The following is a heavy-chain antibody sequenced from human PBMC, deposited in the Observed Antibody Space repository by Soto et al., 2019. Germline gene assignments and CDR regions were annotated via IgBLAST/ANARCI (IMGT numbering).Heavy chain of an antibody. J-gene: IGHJ4*02. CDR1: GGTFSSYA. CDR3: ARDRVEMATIPGESAFDY. D-gene: IGHD5-12*01. Sequence: QDQLVQSGAEVKKPGSSVKVSCKASGGTFSSYAISWVRQAPGQGLEWMGGIIPIFGTANYAQKFQGRVTITADESTSTAYMELSSLRSEDTAVYYCARDRVEMATIPGESAFDYWGQGSLVTVSS. CDR2: IIPIFGTA. V-gene: IGHV1-69*12.